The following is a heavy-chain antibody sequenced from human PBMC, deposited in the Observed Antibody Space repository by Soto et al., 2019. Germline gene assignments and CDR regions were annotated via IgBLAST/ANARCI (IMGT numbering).Heavy chain of an antibody. CDR3: ARLDDWYFDL. Sequence: QVQLVESGGGVVQPGRSLRLSCAASGFTFSSYGMRWVRQAPGKGLEWVAVIWYDGSNKYYADSVKGRFTISRDNSKNTLYLQMNSLRAEDTAVYYCARLDDWYFDLWGRGTLVTVSS. CDR2: IWYDGSNK. J-gene: IGHJ2*01. V-gene: IGHV3-33*01. CDR1: GFTFSSYG.